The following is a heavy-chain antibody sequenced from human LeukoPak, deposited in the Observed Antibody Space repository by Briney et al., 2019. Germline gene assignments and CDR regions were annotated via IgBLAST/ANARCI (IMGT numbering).Heavy chain of an antibody. J-gene: IGHJ4*02. CDR2: ISDSGAST. Sequence: GGSLRLSCAASVFTFSSYAMPWVRLAPRKGLEWVSAISDSGASTYYGDPVKGRFTISRDNSKNTLYLQMNSLGAEDTAVYYCAKGRKWELPIDSWGQGTLVTVSS. CDR3: AKGRKWELPIDS. CDR1: VFTFSSYA. D-gene: IGHD1-26*01. V-gene: IGHV3-23*01.